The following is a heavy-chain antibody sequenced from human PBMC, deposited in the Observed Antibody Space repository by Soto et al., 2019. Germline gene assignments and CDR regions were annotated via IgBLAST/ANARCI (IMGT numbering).Heavy chain of an antibody. CDR3: ARDGYLPYSSCDY. D-gene: IGHD1-1*01. CDR2: ISSSSSTI. V-gene: IGHV3-48*02. Sequence: PGGSLRLSCAASGSTFSSYSMNWVRQAPGKGLEWVSYISSSSSTIYYADSVKGRFTISRDNAKNSLYLQMSSLRDEDTAVYYCARDGYLPYSSCDYWGQGTLVTVSS. J-gene: IGHJ4*02. CDR1: GSTFSSYS.